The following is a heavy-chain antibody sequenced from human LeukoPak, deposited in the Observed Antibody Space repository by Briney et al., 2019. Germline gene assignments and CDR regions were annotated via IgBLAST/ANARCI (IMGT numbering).Heavy chain of an antibody. V-gene: IGHV3-30*18. D-gene: IGHD3-9*01. J-gene: IGHJ6*04. CDR1: GFTFSSYG. Sequence: GGSLRLSCAASGFTFSSYGMHWVRQAPGKGLEGGAVISYDGSNKYYADSVKGRFTISRDNSKNTLYLQMNSLRAEDTAVYYCAKRILTGYHPGDGMDVWDKGTTVTVSS. CDR2: ISYDGSNK. CDR3: AKRILTGYHPGDGMDV.